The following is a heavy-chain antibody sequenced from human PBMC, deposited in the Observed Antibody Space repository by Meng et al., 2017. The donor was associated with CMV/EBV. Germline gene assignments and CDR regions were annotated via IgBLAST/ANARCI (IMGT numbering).Heavy chain of an antibody. Sequence: QVRLVVSGADVKKPGASVKASCKASGYTFTGYYMHWVRQAPGQGLEWMGWINPNSGGTNYAQKFQGRVTMTRDTSISTAYMELSRLRSDDTAVYYCARGPLGEYSNYDAPWGQGTLVTVSS. D-gene: IGHD4-11*01. V-gene: IGHV1-2*02. CDR1: GYTFTGYY. CDR3: ARGPLGEYSNYDAP. CDR2: INPNSGGT. J-gene: IGHJ5*02.